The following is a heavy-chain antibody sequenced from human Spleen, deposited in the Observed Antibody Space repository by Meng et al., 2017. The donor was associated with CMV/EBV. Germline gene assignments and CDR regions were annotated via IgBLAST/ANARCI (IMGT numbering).Heavy chain of an antibody. V-gene: IGHV1-2*02. CDR3: ARALVTMIVVGDS. D-gene: IGHD3-22*01. Sequence: ASVKVSCKASGYTFIGYYIQWVRQAPGHGLEWMGWINPNSGATNYAQKFQGRVTMTRDTSISTAYMELSRLRFDHTAVYYGARALVTMIVVGDSWGQGTLVTVSS. J-gene: IGHJ5*01. CDR1: GYTFIGYY. CDR2: INPNSGAT.